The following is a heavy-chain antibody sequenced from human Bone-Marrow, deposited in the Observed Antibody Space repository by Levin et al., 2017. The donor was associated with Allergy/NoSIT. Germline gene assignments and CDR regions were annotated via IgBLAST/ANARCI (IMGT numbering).Heavy chain of an antibody. Sequence: QAGGSLRLSCAASGFTFSTFAMNWVRQTPGRGLEWVSTIRGSGAGTYYADSVKGRFTISRDNSKNTLYLEMQSLRAEDTAIYYCAKDPRGNTFRAMDVWGQGTTVIVS. CDR1: GFTFSTFA. CDR3: AKDPRGNTFRAMDV. V-gene: IGHV3-23*01. D-gene: IGHD4-23*01. CDR2: IRGSGAGT. J-gene: IGHJ6*02.